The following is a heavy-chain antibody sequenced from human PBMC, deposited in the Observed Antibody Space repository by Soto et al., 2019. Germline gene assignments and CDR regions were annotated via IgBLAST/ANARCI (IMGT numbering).Heavy chain of an antibody. V-gene: IGHV1-69*13. J-gene: IGHJ5*02. Sequence: SVKVSCKASGGTFSSYAISWVRQAPGQGLEWMGGIIPIFGTANYAQKFQGRVTITADESTSTAYMELSSLRSEDTAVYYCARSTPAMRYCSGGSCYWWFDPWGQGTLVTVSS. CDR1: GGTFSSYA. CDR3: ARSTPAMRYCSGGSCYWWFDP. D-gene: IGHD2-15*01. CDR2: IIPIFGTA.